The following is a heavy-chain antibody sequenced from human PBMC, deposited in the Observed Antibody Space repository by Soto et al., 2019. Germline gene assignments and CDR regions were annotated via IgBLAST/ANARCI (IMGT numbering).Heavy chain of an antibody. CDR2: ISPYSGKT. CDR1: GYTFTNND. Sequence: QIQLVQSGTEVRKPGASAKVSCKTSGYTFTNNDVCWVRQTPGQGLEWMGWISPYSGKTNYARKFKGRVTMTTDTSTSPVYMELTSLTSDDTAVYYCAREGLLLLPDYLGQGTLVTVSS. V-gene: IGHV1-18*01. D-gene: IGHD3-10*01. J-gene: IGHJ4*02. CDR3: AREGLLLLPDY.